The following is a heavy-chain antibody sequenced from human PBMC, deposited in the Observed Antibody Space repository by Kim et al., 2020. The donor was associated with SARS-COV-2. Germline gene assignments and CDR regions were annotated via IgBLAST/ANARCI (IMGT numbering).Heavy chain of an antibody. Sequence: IYYADSVTGRFTTSRNNAKNSLYLQMNSLRDEDTAVYYWAGSTTVTTFHYWGQGTLVTVSS. V-gene: IGHV3-48*02. J-gene: IGHJ4*02. D-gene: IGHD4-17*01. CDR3: AGSTTVTTFHY. CDR2: I.